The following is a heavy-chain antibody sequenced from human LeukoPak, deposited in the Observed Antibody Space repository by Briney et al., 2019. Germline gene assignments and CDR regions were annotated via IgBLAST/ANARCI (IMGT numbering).Heavy chain of an antibody. V-gene: IGHV3-7*03. CDR2: IKQDGSER. D-gene: IGHD1-7*01. CDR3: ARDQLELPFDY. CDR1: GFTFSGFS. Sequence: PGGSLRLSCAASGFTFSGFSMSWVRQSPTKGLEWVANIKQDGSERYYVDPVKGRFTISRDNAKNSLSLQMNNLRVEDTAVYYCARDQLELPFDYWGQGTLVTVSS. J-gene: IGHJ4*02.